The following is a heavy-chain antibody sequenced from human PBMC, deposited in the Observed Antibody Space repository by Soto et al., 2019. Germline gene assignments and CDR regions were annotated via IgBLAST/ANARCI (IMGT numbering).Heavy chain of an antibody. CDR1: GFTFSNDW. CDR3: ATHKLYYGSASYWIDY. CDR2: IKSKTDGGTT. J-gene: IGHJ4*02. Sequence: GGSLRLSCAASGFTFSNDWMSWVRQAPGKGLEWVGRIKSKTDGGTTDYAAPVKGRFTISRDDSKNTLYLQMNSLKTEDTAVYYCATHKLYYGSASYWIDYWGQGTLVTVSS. V-gene: IGHV3-15*01. D-gene: IGHD3-10*01.